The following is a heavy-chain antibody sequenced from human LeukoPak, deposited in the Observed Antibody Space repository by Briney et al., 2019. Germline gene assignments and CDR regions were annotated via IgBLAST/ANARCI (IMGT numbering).Heavy chain of an antibody. Sequence: ASVKVSCKASGYTFTGYYMHWVRQAPGQGLEWMGWINPNSGGTNYAQKFQGRVTMTRDTSISTVYMELSSLRSEDTAVYYCARMPTMGGYSNNYYYYGMDVWGQGTTVTVSS. V-gene: IGHV1-2*02. CDR3: ARMPTMGGYSNNYYYYGMDV. J-gene: IGHJ6*02. CDR1: GYTFTGYY. D-gene: IGHD3-22*01. CDR2: INPNSGGT.